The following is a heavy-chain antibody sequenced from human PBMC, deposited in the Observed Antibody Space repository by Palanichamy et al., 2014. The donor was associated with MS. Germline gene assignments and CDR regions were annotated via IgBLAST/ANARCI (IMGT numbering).Heavy chain of an antibody. CDR1: GGSFSDYY. D-gene: IGHD3-10*01. Sequence: QVQLQQWGAGLLKPSETLSLTCAVYGGSFSDYYWTWIRQPPGKGLEWVGQITPSGSTNYNPSLKSRLTMSVDTSKNQFSLKLSFVTAADTAVYYCARITRGPTRFDSWGQGTLVTVSS. CDR2: ITPSGST. CDR3: ARITRGPTRFDS. J-gene: IGHJ4*02. V-gene: IGHV4-34*01.